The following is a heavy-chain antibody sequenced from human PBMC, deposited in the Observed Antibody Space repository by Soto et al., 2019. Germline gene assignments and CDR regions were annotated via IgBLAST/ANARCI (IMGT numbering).Heavy chain of an antibody. J-gene: IGHJ4*02. V-gene: IGHV4-59*01. D-gene: IGHD6-6*01. CDR2: IYSSGST. CDR3: ARGQLGFY. CDR1: GGSISRYY. Sequence: QVQLQESGPGLVKPSETLSLTCSVSGGSISRYYWSWIRQPPGKGLEWIGYIYSSGSTNYNPSLKSRVIISVDTSKNQLSLQLSSVTAADTAVYYSARGQLGFYWGQGTLVTVSS.